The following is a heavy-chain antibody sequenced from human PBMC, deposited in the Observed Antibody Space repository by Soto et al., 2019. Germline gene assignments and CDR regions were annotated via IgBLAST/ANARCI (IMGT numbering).Heavy chain of an antibody. Sequence: SVKVSCKASGGSFGNSAINWVRQTPGQGLEWLGGFIPVYRTLNYAQKFQGRVTITADESTGTAYMTLSSLAANDTAVYYCATGVIWIGYFTVDSWGQGTRATVSS. CDR1: GGSFGNSA. V-gene: IGHV1-69*13. CDR2: FIPVYRTL. D-gene: IGHD3-3*01. CDR3: ATGVIWIGYFTVDS. J-gene: IGHJ4*02.